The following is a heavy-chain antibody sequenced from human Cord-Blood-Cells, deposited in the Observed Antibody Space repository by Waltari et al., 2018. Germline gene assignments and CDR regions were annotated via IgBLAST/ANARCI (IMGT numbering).Heavy chain of an antibody. CDR1: GFTFGDYA. D-gene: IGHD3-16*02. V-gene: IGHV3-49*05. J-gene: IGHJ4*02. Sequence: EVQLVETGGGLVKPGRSLRLSCTDSGFTFGDYAMSWFRQAPLWGLEWVGFSISKADGGTTEYAASERVRFNISRDDSKSIAYLQMNSLKTEDTAVYYCTRADGRITFGGVIVADYWSQVSLVTVSS. CDR2: SISKADGGTT. CDR3: TRADGRITFGGVIVADY.